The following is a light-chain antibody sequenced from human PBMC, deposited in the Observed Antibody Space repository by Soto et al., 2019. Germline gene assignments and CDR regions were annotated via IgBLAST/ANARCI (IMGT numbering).Light chain of an antibody. CDR1: QSVSRRS. V-gene: IGKV3-20*01. CDR2: GAS. Sequence: EIVLTQSPGTLSLSPGERATLSCRASQSVSRRSLAWYQQKGGQAPRLLTYGASRRAAGLSDMFSGSGSGTDFTLTISRLEPEDFAAYYCQQYGSSNTFGQGTKLEIK. J-gene: IGKJ2*01. CDR3: QQYGSSNT.